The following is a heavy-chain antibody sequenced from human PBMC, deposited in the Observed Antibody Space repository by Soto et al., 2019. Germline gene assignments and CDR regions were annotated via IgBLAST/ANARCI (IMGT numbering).Heavy chain of an antibody. J-gene: IGHJ3*02. D-gene: IGHD5-12*01. V-gene: IGHV1-3*01. CDR3: ARVQYSGYDFTFDCEI. CDR1: GYTFDNYA. CDR2: IHAGNGYT. Sequence: QVQLVQSGAQVKKPGASVKVSCKASGYTFDNYALHWVRQAPGRRLEWMGWIHAGNGYTKYSQSFQDGVTIARDTSASTVHMDLSSLRSEDTTVDYCARVQYSGYDFTFDCEIGGQWTMLKGSS.